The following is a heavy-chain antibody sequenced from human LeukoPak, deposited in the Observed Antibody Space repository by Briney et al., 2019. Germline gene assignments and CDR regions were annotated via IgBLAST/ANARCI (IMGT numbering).Heavy chain of an antibody. V-gene: IGHV4-59*08. CDR3: ARLQRGYSYGGYYFDY. CDR1: GGSISSYY. D-gene: IGHD5-18*01. Sequence: PSETLSLTCTVSGGSISSYYWSWIRQPPGKGLEWIGYIHYSGSTNYNPSLKSRVTISVDTSKNQFSLKLSSVTAADTAVYYCARLQRGYSYGGYYFDYWGQGTLVTVSS. CDR2: IHYSGST. J-gene: IGHJ4*02.